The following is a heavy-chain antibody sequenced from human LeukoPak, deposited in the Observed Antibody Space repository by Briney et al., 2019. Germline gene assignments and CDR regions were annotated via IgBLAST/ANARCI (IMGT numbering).Heavy chain of an antibody. CDR2: INPNSGCT. Sequence: SVKVSCKASGYTFTRYYMHWVRQAPAQGLEWMGWINPNSGCTNYALKFQGRVTTTRETSISTAYMELSRLRSDDTAVYYCARDSVGLWVEDYYGVYFDYWGQGTLVTVSS. D-gene: IGHD3-10*01. V-gene: IGHV1-2*02. CDR3: ARDSVGLWVEDYYGVYFDY. CDR1: GYTFTRYY. J-gene: IGHJ4*02.